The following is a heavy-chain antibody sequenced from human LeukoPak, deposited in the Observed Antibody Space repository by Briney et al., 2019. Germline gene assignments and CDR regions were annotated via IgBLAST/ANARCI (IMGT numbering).Heavy chain of an antibody. J-gene: IGHJ5*02. D-gene: IGHD3-3*01. CDR1: GFTFSSFW. CDR2: IKQDGSEK. CDR3: ARFLEWLSPFDP. Sequence: GGSLRLSCAASGFTFSSFWMSWVRQAPGKGLEYVANIKQDGSEKYYVDSVKGRSTISRDNAKNSLYLQMNSLRAEDAAVYYCARFLEWLSPFDPWGQGTLVTVSS. V-gene: IGHV3-7*01.